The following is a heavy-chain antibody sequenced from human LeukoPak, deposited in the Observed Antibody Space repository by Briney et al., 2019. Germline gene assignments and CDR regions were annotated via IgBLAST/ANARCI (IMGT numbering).Heavy chain of an antibody. V-gene: IGHV4-61*02. CDR1: GGSISSGSYY. CDR2: IYISGST. CDR3: ARAPYCSSTSCLYLDY. J-gene: IGHJ4*02. Sequence: SQTLSLTCTVSGGSISSGSYYWSWIRQPAGKRLEWIGRIYISGSTNYNPSLKSRVTISVDTSKNQFSLKLSSVTAADTAVYYCARAPYCSSTSCLYLDYWGQGTLVTVSS. D-gene: IGHD2-2*01.